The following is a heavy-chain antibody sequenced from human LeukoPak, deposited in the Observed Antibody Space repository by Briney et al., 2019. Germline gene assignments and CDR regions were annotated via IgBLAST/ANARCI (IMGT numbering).Heavy chain of an antibody. CDR2: IYYTGST. CDR1: GGSVSSSRYY. CDR3: ARDEQRFTISVGFDP. Sequence: PSETLSLTCTVSGGSVSSSRYYWTWIRQPPGEGLEWIGNIYYTGSTNYNPSLKSRVTISVDTSKNQFSLRLSPVTAADAAIYYCARDEQRFTISVGFDPWGQGTLVTVSS. V-gene: IGHV4-61*01. D-gene: IGHD1/OR15-1a*01. J-gene: IGHJ5*02.